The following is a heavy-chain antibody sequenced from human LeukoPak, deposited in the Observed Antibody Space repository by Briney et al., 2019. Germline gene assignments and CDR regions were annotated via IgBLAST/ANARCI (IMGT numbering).Heavy chain of an antibody. CDR3: ARDFDIHSHDYSPDAFDI. J-gene: IGHJ3*02. V-gene: IGHV4-30-2*01. D-gene: IGHD4-11*01. CDR2: IYHSGST. Sequence: SETLSLTCTVSGGSISSGGYYWSWLRQPPGKGLEWIGYIYHSGSTYYNPSLKSRVTISVDRSKNQFSLKLSSVTAADTAVYYCARDFDIHSHDYSPDAFDIWGQGTMVTVSS. CDR1: GGSISSGGYY.